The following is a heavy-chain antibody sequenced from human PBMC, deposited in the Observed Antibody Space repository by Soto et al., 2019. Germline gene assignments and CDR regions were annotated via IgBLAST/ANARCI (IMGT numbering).Heavy chain of an antibody. V-gene: IGHV2-5*02. D-gene: IGHD3-9*01. CDR2: IYWDDDK. CDR3: AHRRDILTGCHDAFDI. CDR1: GFSLSTSGVG. Sequence: QITLKESGPTLVKPTQTLTLTCTFSGFSLSTSGVGVGWIRQPPGKALEWLALIYWDDDKRYSPSLKSRLTITKDTSKNQVVLTMTNMDPVDTATYYCAHRRDILTGCHDAFDIWGQGTMVTVSS. J-gene: IGHJ3*02.